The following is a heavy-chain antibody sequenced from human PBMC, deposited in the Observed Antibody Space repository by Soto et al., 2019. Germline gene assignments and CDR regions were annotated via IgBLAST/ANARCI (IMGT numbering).Heavy chain of an antibody. J-gene: IGHJ4*02. CDR1: GGSISSYY. Sequence: SETLSLTCTVSGGSISSYYWSWIRQPPGKGLEWIGYIYYSGSTNYNPSLKSRVTISVDTSKNQFSLKLSSVTAADTAVYYCARVHSSSWYYFDYWGQGTLVTVSS. D-gene: IGHD6-13*01. V-gene: IGHV4-59*01. CDR2: IYYSGST. CDR3: ARVHSSSWYYFDY.